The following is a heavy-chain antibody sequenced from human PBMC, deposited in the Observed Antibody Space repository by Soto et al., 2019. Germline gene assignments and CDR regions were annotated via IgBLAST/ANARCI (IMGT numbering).Heavy chain of an antibody. CDR3: ARDRRRVTPGSVFDY. CDR2: ISAYTGNT. D-gene: IGHD4-4*01. Sequence: QVQLVQSGVEVKKPGASVKVSCKASGDTFTNYGISWVRQAPGQGLEWMGWISAYTGNTNYAQKLQGRVTMTTDTSTSTAYMELRSLRSDDTAVYYCARDRRRVTPGSVFDYWGQGTLVTVSS. V-gene: IGHV1-18*01. CDR1: GDTFTNYG. J-gene: IGHJ4*02.